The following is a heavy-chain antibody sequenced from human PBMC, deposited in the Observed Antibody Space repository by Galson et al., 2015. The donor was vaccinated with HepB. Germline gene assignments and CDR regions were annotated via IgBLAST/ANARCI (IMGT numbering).Heavy chain of an antibody. J-gene: IGHJ4*02. V-gene: IGHV3-30*02. CDR1: GFTFSSYG. CDR2: IRYDGSNK. D-gene: IGHD6-13*01. Sequence: SLRLSCAASGFTFSSYGMHWVRQAPGKGLEWVAFIRYDGSNKYYADSVKGRFTISRDNSKNTLYLQMNSLRAEDTAVYYCAKNAITGQAAAGIVGVGPAVDYWGQGTLVTVSS. CDR3: AKNAITGQAAAGIVGVGPAVDY.